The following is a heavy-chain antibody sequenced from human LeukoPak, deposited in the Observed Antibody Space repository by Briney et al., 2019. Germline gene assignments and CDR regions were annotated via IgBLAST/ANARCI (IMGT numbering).Heavy chain of an antibody. CDR1: GFTFDRFT. V-gene: IGHV3-43*01. D-gene: IGHD2-21*02. J-gene: IGHJ4*02. CDR2: INRRGHT. CDR3: AKEVDCPSDCLFFHS. Sequence: GGSLRLSCAASGFTFDRFTIHWVRQTPGKGLEWVSLINRRGHTFYADSVKGRFTISRDNSRNSVFLQMNSLRPEDTAVYHCAKEVDCPSDCLFFHSWGQGTLVTVSS.